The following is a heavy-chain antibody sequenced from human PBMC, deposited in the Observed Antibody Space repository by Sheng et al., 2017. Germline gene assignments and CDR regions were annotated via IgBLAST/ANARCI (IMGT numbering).Heavy chain of an antibody. CDR1: GDSITSTSHN. V-gene: IGHV4-39*07. D-gene: IGHD3-22*01. CDR2: ISSSGEH. CDR3: ARDDRYFYDNSGHGGLDF. Sequence: QMQLQESGPGLLKPSETLSLTCTVSGDSITSTSHNWGWVRQPPGKGLEWIGSISSSGEHLQQPVPQESTHHVNRHVQESVLPEPELCDRRGHGRLYCARDDRYFYDNSGHGGLDFWGQGVLVTVSS. J-gene: IGHJ4*02.